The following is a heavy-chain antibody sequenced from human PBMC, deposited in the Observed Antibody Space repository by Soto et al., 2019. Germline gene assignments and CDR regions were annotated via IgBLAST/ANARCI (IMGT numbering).Heavy chain of an antibody. CDR1: GGTFSNYT. J-gene: IGHJ4*02. CDR2: IIPILDIA. D-gene: IGHD4-17*01. CDR3: ARDVGLGPVTVSTHVDY. Sequence: QVQLLQSGAEVKKPGSSVKVSCKASGGTFSNYTITWVRQAPGQGLEWMGRIIPILDIANYAKKFQGRVTITADKSTSTAYMELSSLRSEDTAVYYCARDVGLGPVTVSTHVDYWGQGTLVIVSS. V-gene: IGHV1-69*08.